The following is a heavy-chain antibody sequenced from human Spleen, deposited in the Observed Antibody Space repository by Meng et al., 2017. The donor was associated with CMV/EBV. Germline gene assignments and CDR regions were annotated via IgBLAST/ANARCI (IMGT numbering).Heavy chain of an antibody. J-gene: IGHJ4*02. V-gene: IGHV3-23*01. CDR2: ISGSGGST. D-gene: IGHD6-6*01. Sequence: GESLKISCAASGFTFSSYAMSWVRQAPGKGLEWVSAISGSGGSTYYADSVKSRFTISRDNSKNTLYLQMNSLRAEDTAVYYCAKDHYSSSTHFDYWGQGTLVTVSS. CDR3: AKDHYSSSTHFDY. CDR1: GFTFSSYA.